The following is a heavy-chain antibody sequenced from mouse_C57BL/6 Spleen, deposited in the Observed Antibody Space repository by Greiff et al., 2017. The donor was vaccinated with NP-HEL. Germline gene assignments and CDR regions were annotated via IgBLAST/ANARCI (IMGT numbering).Heavy chain of an antibody. D-gene: IGHD1-1*01. V-gene: IGHV5-17*01. CDR1: GFTFSDYG. CDR3: ARAAYGSRYYMDY. CDR2: ISRGSSTI. J-gene: IGHJ2*01. Sequence: EVKVEESGGGLVKPGGSLKLSCAASGFTFSDYGMHWVRQAPEKGLEWVAYISRGSSTIYYAATVKGRFTISRDNAKNTLFLQMTRLRSEDTAMYYGARAAYGSRYYMDYWGQGTTLTVSS.